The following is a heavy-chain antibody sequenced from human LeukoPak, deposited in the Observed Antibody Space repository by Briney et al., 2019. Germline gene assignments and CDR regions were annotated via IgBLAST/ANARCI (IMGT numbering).Heavy chain of an antibody. CDR3: AKDQRHDYGEYGSLDF. J-gene: IGHJ4*02. CDR2: ISASGRST. Sequence: PGGSLRLSCEASGFTFSTYAMSWVRQAPGKGLGWVSSISASGRSTYYADSVEGRFPISRDNSKSTLYLQMNSLRAEDTAVYFCAKDQRHDYGEYGSLDFWGQGALVTVSS. D-gene: IGHD4-17*01. CDR1: GFTFSTYA. V-gene: IGHV3-23*01.